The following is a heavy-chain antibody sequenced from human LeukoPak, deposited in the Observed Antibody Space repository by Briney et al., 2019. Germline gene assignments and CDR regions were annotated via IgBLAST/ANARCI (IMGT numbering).Heavy chain of an antibody. CDR2: INPNRGGT. CDR1: GYTFTGYY. J-gene: IGHJ3*02. V-gene: IGHV1-2*02. Sequence: GASVKVSCKASGYTFTGYYMHWVRQAPGHGLEWMGWINPNRGGTNYAQKVQGRVTMNRDTSISTAYMELSRLRSDDTAVYYCARVLGETDAFDIWGQGTMVTVSS. D-gene: IGHD2-21*01. CDR3: ARVLGETDAFDI.